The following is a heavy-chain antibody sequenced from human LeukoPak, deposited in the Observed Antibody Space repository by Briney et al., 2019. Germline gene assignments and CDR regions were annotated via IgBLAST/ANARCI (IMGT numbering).Heavy chain of an antibody. J-gene: IGHJ4*02. Sequence: PGGSLRLSCAASGFTFDDYTMHWVRQAPGKGLEWVSLISWDGGSTYYADSVKGRFTISRVNSKNSLYLQMNSLRTGDTALYYCAKDLRPHADNYFDYWGQGTLVTVSS. CDR2: ISWDGGST. CDR3: AKDLRPHADNYFDY. V-gene: IGHV3-43*01. CDR1: GFTFDDYT.